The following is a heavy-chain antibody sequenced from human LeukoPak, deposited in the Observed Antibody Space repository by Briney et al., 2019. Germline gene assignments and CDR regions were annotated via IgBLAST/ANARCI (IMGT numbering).Heavy chain of an antibody. CDR2: VYYSGST. V-gene: IGHV4-28*01. CDR3: ARSVDGGDSPFDY. CDR1: GYSISSSNW. D-gene: IGHD4-23*01. Sequence: SDTLSLTCTVSGYSISSSNWWGWIRPPPGKGLEWIGYVYYSGSTYYNPSLKSRVTMSVDTSKNQFSLKLSFVTAVDTAVYYCARSVDGGDSPFDYWGQGTLVTVSS. J-gene: IGHJ4*02.